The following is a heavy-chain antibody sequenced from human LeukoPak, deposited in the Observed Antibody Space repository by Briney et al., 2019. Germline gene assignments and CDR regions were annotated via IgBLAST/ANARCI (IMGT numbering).Heavy chain of an antibody. CDR1: GGSFSGYY. CDR3: ASPYPYTNWFDP. J-gene: IGHJ5*02. V-gene: IGHV4-34*01. Sequence: NSSETLSLTCAVYGGSFSGYYWSWIRQPPGKGLEWIGEISHSGSTNYNPSLKSRVTISVDTSKNQFSLKLSSVTAADTVVYYCASPYPYTNWFDPWGQGTLVTVSS. CDR2: ISHSGST. D-gene: IGHD2-15*01.